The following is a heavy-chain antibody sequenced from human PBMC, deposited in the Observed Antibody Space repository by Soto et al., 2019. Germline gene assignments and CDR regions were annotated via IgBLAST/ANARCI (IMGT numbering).Heavy chain of an antibody. D-gene: IGHD2-15*01. V-gene: IGHV1-18*01. Sequence: ASVKVSCKASGYTFTSYGISWVRQAPGQGLEWMGWISAYNGNTNYAQKLQGRVTMTTDTSTSTAYMELRSLRSDDTAVYYCARDPPISTRIVVVVAASPNYYYGMDGWGQGTTVTVSS. J-gene: IGHJ6*02. CDR1: GYTFTSYG. CDR3: ARDPPISTRIVVVVAASPNYYYGMDG. CDR2: ISAYNGNT.